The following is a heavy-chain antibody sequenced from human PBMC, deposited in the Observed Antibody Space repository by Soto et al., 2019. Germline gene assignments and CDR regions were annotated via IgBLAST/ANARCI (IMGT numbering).Heavy chain of an antibody. D-gene: IGHD3-3*01. V-gene: IGHV4-38-2*01. CDR2: IYHSGST. CDR1: GYSISSGYY. CDR3: ARVDYYDFWSGYYRGSFDY. Sequence: SETLSLTCAVSGYSISSGYYWGWIRQPPGKGLEWIGSIYHSGSTYYNPSLKSRVTISVDTSKNQFSLKLSSVTAADTAVYYCARVDYYDFWSGYYRGSFDYWGQGSLVTVSS. J-gene: IGHJ4*02.